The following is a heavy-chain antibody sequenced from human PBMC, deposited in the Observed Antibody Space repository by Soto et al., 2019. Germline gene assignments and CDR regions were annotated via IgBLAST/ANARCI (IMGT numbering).Heavy chain of an antibody. V-gene: IGHV1-69*08. CDR3: ARDDSSSLMDV. D-gene: IGHD6-6*01. J-gene: IGHJ6*03. Sequence: QVQLVQSGAEVKKPGSSVKVSCKASGGTFSSYTISWVRQAPGQGLEWMGRIIPILGMTNYAQKFQGRVTITADRSTSTAYMEVSSLRSEETAVYYCARDDSSSLMDVWGKGTTVTVSS. CDR2: IIPILGMT. CDR1: GGTFSSYT.